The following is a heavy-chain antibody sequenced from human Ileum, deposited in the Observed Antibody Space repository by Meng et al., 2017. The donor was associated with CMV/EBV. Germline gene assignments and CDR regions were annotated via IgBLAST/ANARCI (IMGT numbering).Heavy chain of an antibody. J-gene: IGHJ4*02. CDR1: GLTFSDHW. CDR2: IKPDGSDK. D-gene: IGHD1-1*01. Sequence: GGSLRLSCAVSGLTFSDHWMTWVRQAPGKGLEWVANIKPDGSDKQYVDSVRGRFTISRDNAKNSLYLQMNNLGAEDTAVYYCGTSYNFAFAFWGQGTLVTVSS. V-gene: IGHV3-7*01. CDR3: GTSYNFAFAF.